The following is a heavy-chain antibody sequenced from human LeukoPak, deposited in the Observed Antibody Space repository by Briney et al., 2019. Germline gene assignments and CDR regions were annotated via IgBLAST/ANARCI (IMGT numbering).Heavy chain of an antibody. J-gene: IGHJ4*02. D-gene: IGHD2-8*01. V-gene: IGHV3-23*01. Sequence: GGSLRLSCAASGFTFSSYAMNWVRQAPGKGLEWVSGISGSGTNTDYIDSVKGRFTVSRDNSKNTLYLQVSSLRAEDTAVYYCAKDLGMVYAIKGSDYWGQGTLATVSS. CDR3: AKDLGMVYAIKGSDY. CDR2: ISGSGTNT. CDR1: GFTFSSYA.